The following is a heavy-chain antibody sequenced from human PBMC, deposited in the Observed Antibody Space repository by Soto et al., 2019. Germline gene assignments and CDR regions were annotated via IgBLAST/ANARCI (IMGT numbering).Heavy chain of an antibody. D-gene: IGHD1-26*01. J-gene: IGHJ6*02. CDR1: GYTFSGYS. CDR2: IDAASGNT. Sequence: QVQLVQSGAEVKKPGASVKVSCKASGYTFSGYSLHWVRQAPGQRLEWMGWIDAASGNTNYSRRFRGKFSITSNTSASTAYMELSGLRSEDTAVYYCGRSVVGATGEILYNAMDVWGQVTTVTVSS. V-gene: IGHV1-3*01. CDR3: GRSVVGATGEILYNAMDV.